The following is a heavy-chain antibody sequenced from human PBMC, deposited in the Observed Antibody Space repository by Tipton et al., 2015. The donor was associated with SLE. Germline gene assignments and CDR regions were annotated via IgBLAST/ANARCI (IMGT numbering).Heavy chain of an antibody. D-gene: IGHD7-27*01. J-gene: IGHJ4*02. V-gene: IGHV4-59*12. Sequence: LRLSCTVSGGSISSYYWSWIRQPPGKGLEWIGYIYYSGSTNYNPSLKSRVTISVDTSKNQFSLKLSSVTAADTAVYYCARVANWGLFDYWGQGTLVTVSS. CDR3: ARVANWGLFDY. CDR2: IYYSGST. CDR1: GGSISSYY.